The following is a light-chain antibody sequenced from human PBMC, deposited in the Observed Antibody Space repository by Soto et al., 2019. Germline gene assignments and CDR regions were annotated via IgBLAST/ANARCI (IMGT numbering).Light chain of an antibody. CDR1: QSVSSSY. V-gene: IGKV3-20*01. Sequence: EIVLTQSPGTLSLSPGERATLSSRASQSVSSSYLAWYQQKPRQAPRLLIYGASSRATGIPDRFSGSGSGTDFTLTISRLEPEDFAVYYCQQYGSSPQTFGQGTKLEIK. J-gene: IGKJ2*01. CDR3: QQYGSSPQT. CDR2: GAS.